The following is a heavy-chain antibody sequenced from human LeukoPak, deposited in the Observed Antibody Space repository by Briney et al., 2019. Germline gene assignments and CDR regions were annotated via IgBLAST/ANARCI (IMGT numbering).Heavy chain of an antibody. J-gene: IGHJ3*02. CDR1: GFTFDDYG. CDR2: INWNGRNV. V-gene: IGHV3-20*04. CDR3: ARVREQYYYDSSHHRDASDI. Sequence: GGSLRLSCATSGFTFDDYGMNWVRQAPGKGLEWVSNINWNGRNVDYADSVKGRFTISRDKAMNSLHLQMNSLRAEDTAVYYCARVREQYYYDSSHHRDASDIWGQGTMVIVSS. D-gene: IGHD3-22*01.